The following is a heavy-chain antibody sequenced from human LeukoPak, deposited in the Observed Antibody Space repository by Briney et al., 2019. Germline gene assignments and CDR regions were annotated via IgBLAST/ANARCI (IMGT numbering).Heavy chain of an antibody. V-gene: IGHV1-2*04. CDR3: AREGVGATNWFDP. Sequence: ASVKVSCKASGYTFTSYYMHWVRQAPGQGLEWMGWINPNSGGTNYAQKFQGWVTMTRDTSISTAYMELSRLRSDDTAVYYCAREGVGATNWFDPWGQGTLVTVSS. D-gene: IGHD1-26*01. J-gene: IGHJ5*02. CDR1: GYTFTSYY. CDR2: INPNSGGT.